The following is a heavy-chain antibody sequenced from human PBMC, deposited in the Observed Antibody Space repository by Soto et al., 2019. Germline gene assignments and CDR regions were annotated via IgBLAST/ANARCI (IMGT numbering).Heavy chain of an antibody. J-gene: IGHJ5*02. CDR3: ARGEVTIFGVVSNWFDP. CDR1: GGSFSGYY. Sequence: SETLSLTCAVYGGSFSGYYWSWIRQPPGKGLEWIGEINHSGSTNYNPSLKSRVTISVDTSKNQFSLKLSSVTAADTAVYYCARGEVTIFGVVSNWFDPWGQGTLDTVSS. D-gene: IGHD3-3*01. V-gene: IGHV4-34*01. CDR2: INHSGST.